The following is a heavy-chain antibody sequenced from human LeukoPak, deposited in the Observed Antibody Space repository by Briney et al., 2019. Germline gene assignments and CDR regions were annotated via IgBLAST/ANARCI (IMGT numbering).Heavy chain of an antibody. J-gene: IGHJ5*02. V-gene: IGHV3-33*01. Sequence: PGGSLRLSCAASGFTFSSYGMHWVRQAPGKGLEWVAVIWYDGSNKYYADSVKGRFTISRDNSKNTLYLQMNSLRAEDTAVYYCARAAFDTVVTPGLRVNWFDPWGQGTLVTVSS. CDR3: ARAAFDTVVTPGLRVNWFDP. CDR2: IWYDGSNK. D-gene: IGHD4-23*01. CDR1: GFTFSSYG.